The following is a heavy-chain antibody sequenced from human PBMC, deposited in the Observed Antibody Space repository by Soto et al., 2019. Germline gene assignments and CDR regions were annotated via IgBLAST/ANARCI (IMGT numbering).Heavy chain of an antibody. CDR1: GGSISSGGYY. CDR2: IYYSGST. J-gene: IGHJ4*02. D-gene: IGHD2-15*01. CDR3: ARVYCSGGSCYPWYFDY. Sequence: KASETLSLTCTVSGGSISSGGYYWSWIRQHPGKGLEWIGYIYYSGSTYYNPSLKSRVTISVDTSKNQFSLKLSSVTAADTAVYYCARVYCSGGSCYPWYFDYWGQGTLVTVSS. V-gene: IGHV4-31*03.